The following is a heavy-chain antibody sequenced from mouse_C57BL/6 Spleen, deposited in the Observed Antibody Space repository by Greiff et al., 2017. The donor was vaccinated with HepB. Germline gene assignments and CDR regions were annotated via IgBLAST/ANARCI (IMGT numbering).Heavy chain of an antibody. CDR2: IYPGSGST. CDR3: ARERDYSNLFAY. J-gene: IGHJ3*01. Sequence: VQLQQPGAELVTPGASVTLSCKASGYTFTSYWITWVQQRPGQGLEWIGDIYPGSGSTNYNEKFKSKATLTVDTSSSTAYMQLSSLTSEDSAVYYCARERDYSNLFAYWGQGTLVTVSA. CDR1: GYTFTSYW. D-gene: IGHD2-5*01. V-gene: IGHV1-55*01.